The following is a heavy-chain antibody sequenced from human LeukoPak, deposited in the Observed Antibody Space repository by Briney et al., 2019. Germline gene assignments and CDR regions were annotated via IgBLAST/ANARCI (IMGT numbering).Heavy chain of an antibody. CDR2: ISGSGGST. J-gene: IGHJ4*02. D-gene: IGHD3-16*02. V-gene: IGHV3-23*01. CDR1: GFTFSSYA. Sequence: PGGSLRLSCAASGFTFSSYAMSWVRQAPGKGLKWVSAISGSGGSTYYADSVKGRFTISRDNSKNTLYLQMNSLRAEDTAVYYCAKAQYDYVWGSYRLVYFDYWGQGTLVTVSS. CDR3: AKAQYDYVWGSYRLVYFDY.